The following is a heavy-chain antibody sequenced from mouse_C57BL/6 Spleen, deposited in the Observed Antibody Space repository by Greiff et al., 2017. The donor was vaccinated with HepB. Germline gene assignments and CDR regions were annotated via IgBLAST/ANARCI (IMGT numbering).Heavy chain of an antibody. Sequence: VQLVESGAELVRPGASVTLSCKASGYTFTDYEMHWVKQTPVHGLEWIGAIDPETGGTAYNQKFKGKAILTADKSSSTAYMELRSLTSEDSAVYYCTYGNYFDYWGQGTTLTVSS. D-gene: IGHD2-1*01. V-gene: IGHV1-15*01. J-gene: IGHJ2*01. CDR3: TYGNYFDY. CDR1: GYTFTDYE. CDR2: IDPETGGT.